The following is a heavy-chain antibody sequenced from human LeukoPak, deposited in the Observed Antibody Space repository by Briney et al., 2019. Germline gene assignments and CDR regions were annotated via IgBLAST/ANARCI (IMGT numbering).Heavy chain of an antibody. J-gene: IGHJ4*02. CDR2: IYPGDSDT. Sequence: GESLKISCKGSGYSFSTYWIGWVRQMPGKGLEWMGIIYPGDSDTRYSPSFQGQVTISADKSISTAYLQWSSLKASDTAMYYCARQGNYYDSSGYYPFDYWGQGTLVTVSS. CDR1: GYSFSTYW. D-gene: IGHD3-22*01. CDR3: ARQGNYYDSSGYYPFDY. V-gene: IGHV5-51*01.